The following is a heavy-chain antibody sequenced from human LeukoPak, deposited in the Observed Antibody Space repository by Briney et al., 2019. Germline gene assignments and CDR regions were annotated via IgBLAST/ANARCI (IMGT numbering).Heavy chain of an antibody. CDR1: GIPFSSFG. CDR2: IWYDGSNK. Sequence: GRSLRLSCAAPGIPFSSFGMHWLRQAPGRGLEWVAFIWYDGSNKYYADSVKGRFTISRDNSKNTLYLQMNSLTAEDTAVYYCARDGTVTAGPFDPWGGGTLVTVSS. V-gene: IGHV3-33*01. CDR3: ARDGTVTAGPFDP. D-gene: IGHD4-17*01. J-gene: IGHJ5*02.